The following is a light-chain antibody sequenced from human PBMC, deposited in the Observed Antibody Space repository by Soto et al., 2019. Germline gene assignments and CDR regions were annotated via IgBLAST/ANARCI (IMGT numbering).Light chain of an antibody. CDR2: RNN. CDR1: DSNIGTNS. J-gene: IGLJ2*01. Sequence: QSVLTQPPSASGTPGQRVTISCSGSDSNIGTNSVYWYQHLPGTAPKLLIYRNNQRPSGVPDRFSGSKSGTSASLAISGLRFEDAADYYCAAWDDSLSVHVVFGGGTKLTVL. CDR3: AAWDDSLSVHVV. V-gene: IGLV1-47*01.